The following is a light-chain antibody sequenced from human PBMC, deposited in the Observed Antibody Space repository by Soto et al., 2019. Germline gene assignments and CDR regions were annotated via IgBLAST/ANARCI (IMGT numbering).Light chain of an antibody. Sequence: PGERATLSCRASESISSYLAWYQQRPGQAPSLLIYDASNRATGIPARFSGSGSGTDFTLTIDNLEPEDFAVYYCQQRSKWPLTFGGGTKVEI. CDR1: ESISSY. J-gene: IGKJ4*01. CDR3: QQRSKWPLT. CDR2: DAS. V-gene: IGKV3-11*01.